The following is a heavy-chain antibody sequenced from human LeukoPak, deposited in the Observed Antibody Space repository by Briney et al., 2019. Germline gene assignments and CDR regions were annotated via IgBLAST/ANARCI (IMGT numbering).Heavy chain of an antibody. V-gene: IGHV3-23*01. Sequence: GGSLRLSCAASGFNFRKNVMTWVRQAPGKGREWVSGINNHDGNTYNADSVKGRFFISRDDSKSTVYLQMNSLRAEDTAVYYCARDYYDSGSYGGISFDYWGQGTLVTVSS. J-gene: IGHJ4*02. D-gene: IGHD3-10*01. CDR1: GFNFRKNV. CDR3: ARDYYDSGSYGGISFDY. CDR2: INNHDGNT.